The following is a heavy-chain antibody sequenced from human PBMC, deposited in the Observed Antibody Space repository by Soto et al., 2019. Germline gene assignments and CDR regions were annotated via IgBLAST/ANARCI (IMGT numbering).Heavy chain of an antibody. V-gene: IGHV4-34*01. D-gene: IGHD1-20*01. Sequence: SETLSLTCAVYGGSFSGYYWSWIRQPPGKGLEWIGEINHSGSTNYNPSLKSRVTISVDTSKNQFYRKLSSVTAADTAVYYCARGITKVPLDAFDIWGQGTMVTVSS. CDR2: INHSGST. CDR1: GGSFSGYY. J-gene: IGHJ3*02. CDR3: ARGITKVPLDAFDI.